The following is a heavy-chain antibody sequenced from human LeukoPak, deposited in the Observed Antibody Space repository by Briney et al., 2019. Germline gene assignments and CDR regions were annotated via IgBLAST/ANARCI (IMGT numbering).Heavy chain of an antibody. V-gene: IGHV4-34*01. CDR3: ASQGYCSGGSCYDYYYYYYMDV. D-gene: IGHD2-15*01. CDR2: INHSGST. Sequence: PSETLSLTCGVYGGSLSDYYWTCIRQRPGKGQEWIGEINHSGSTNYNPSLKSRVTISVDTSKNQFSLKLSSVTAADTAVYYCASQGYCSGGSCYDYYYYYYMDVWGKGTTVTVSS. J-gene: IGHJ6*03. CDR1: GGSLSDYY.